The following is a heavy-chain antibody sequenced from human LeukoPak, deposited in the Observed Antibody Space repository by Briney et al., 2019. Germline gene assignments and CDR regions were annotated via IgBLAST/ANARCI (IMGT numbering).Heavy chain of an antibody. J-gene: IGHJ3*02. D-gene: IGHD2-8*01. CDR2: ISSSSSYI. V-gene: IGHV3-21*01. CDR3: ARVGERGVRCGSCTNGVCYCAFDI. Sequence: KPGGSLRLSCAASRYTFSSYTMNWVRQAPGKGLEWVSSISSSSSYIYYADSVKGRFTISRDNAKNSLYLQMNSLRAEDTAVYYCARVGERGVRCGSCTNGVCYCAFDIWGQGTMVTVSS. CDR1: RYTFSSYT.